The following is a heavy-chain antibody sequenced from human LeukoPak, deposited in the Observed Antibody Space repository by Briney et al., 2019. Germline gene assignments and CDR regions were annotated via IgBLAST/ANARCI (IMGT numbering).Heavy chain of an antibody. Sequence: GGSLRLSCAASGFTFSSYAMSWVRQAPGKGLEWVSAISGSGGSTYYADSVKGRLTISRDNSKNTLYLQMNSLRAEDTAVYYCAKASSGWYYFDYWGQGTLVTVSS. J-gene: IGHJ4*02. D-gene: IGHD6-19*01. V-gene: IGHV3-23*01. CDR3: AKASSGWYYFDY. CDR2: ISGSGGST. CDR1: GFTFSSYA.